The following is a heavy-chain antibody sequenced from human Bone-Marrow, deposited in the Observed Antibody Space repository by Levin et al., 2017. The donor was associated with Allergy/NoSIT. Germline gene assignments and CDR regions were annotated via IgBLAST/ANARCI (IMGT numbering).Heavy chain of an antibody. CDR3: ARAWAAALDS. CDR1: GYTFTDYH. J-gene: IGHJ4*02. CDR2: INFSGGNS. V-gene: IGHV1-46*01. D-gene: IGHD6-13*01. Sequence: ASVKVSCKASGYTFTDYHMHWVRQAPGQGLEWMGIINFSGGNSVYAQKFQNRVTMTKDTSTSTVYLEVSSLRPEDTAVYYCARAWAAALDSWGQGPLVSVSS.